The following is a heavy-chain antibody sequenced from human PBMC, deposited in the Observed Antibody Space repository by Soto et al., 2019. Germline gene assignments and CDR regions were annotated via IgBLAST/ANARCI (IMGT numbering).Heavy chain of an antibody. CDR2: IYYSGST. V-gene: IGHV4-59*01. Sequence: PPGKGLEWIGYIYYSGSTNYNPSLKSRVTISVDTSKNQFSLKLSSVTAADTAVYYCARELEYGDFFDYWGQGTLVTVSS. J-gene: IGHJ4*02. D-gene: IGHD4-17*01. CDR3: ARELEYGDFFDY.